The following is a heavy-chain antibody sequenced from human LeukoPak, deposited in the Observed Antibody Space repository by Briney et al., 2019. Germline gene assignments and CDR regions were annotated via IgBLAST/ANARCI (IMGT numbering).Heavy chain of an antibody. CDR3: AKDLQQWLYYFDY. V-gene: IGHV3-30-3*01. J-gene: IGHJ4*02. Sequence: PGRSLRLSCAASGFTFSSYAMHWVRQAPGKGLDWVATVSYEGNNEYYADSVRGRFTISRDNSKNTLYLQMNSLRAEDTAVYYCAKDLQQWLYYFDYWGQGTLVTVSS. CDR2: VSYEGNNE. CDR1: GFTFSSYA. D-gene: IGHD6-19*01.